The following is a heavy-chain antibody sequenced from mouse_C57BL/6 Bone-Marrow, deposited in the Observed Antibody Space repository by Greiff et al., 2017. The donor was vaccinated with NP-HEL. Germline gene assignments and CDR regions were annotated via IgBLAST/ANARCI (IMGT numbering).Heavy chain of an antibody. CDR1: GYTFTSYW. CDR3: AKIYYGNYDYAMDY. Sequence: QVQLQQPGAELVKPGASVKLSCKASGYTFTSYWMHWVKQRPGQGLEWIGMIHPNSGSTNYNEKFKSKATLTVDKSSSTAYMQLSSLTSEDSAVYYCAKIYYGNYDYAMDYWGQGTSVTVSS. CDR2: IHPNSGST. D-gene: IGHD2-1*01. V-gene: IGHV1-64*01. J-gene: IGHJ4*01.